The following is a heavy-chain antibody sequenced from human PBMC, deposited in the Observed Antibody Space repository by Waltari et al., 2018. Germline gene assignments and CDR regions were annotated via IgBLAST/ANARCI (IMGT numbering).Heavy chain of an antibody. CDR2: IKEDGTEK. CDR3: VREGSYINYGMDV. D-gene: IGHD1-26*01. CDR1: GFTFSSNW. Sequence: EVQLVESGGGLVQPGGSLRLSCVTSGFTFSSNWMTWVRRAPGEGREWVANIKEDGTEKYYVDSVKGRFTISRDIAENSLYLQMDSLRAEDTAVYYCVREGSYINYGMDVWGQGTTVTVSS. J-gene: IGHJ6*02. V-gene: IGHV3-7*01.